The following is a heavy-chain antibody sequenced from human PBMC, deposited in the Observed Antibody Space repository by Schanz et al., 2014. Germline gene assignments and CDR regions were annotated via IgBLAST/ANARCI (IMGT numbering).Heavy chain of an antibody. CDR3: ARKVVATIGGYYDN. CDR1: GFMFSSYG. J-gene: IGHJ4*02. CDR2: ISGSGGNT. D-gene: IGHD5-12*01. Sequence: AQLVESGGGVVQPGRSLRLSCAASGFMFSSYGMHWVRQAPGCGLEWVAIISGSGGNTYYADDVRGRFTIARDNSKTTVYLRLNSLRTEDTAVYYCARKVVATIGGYYDNWGQGTLVIVSS. V-gene: IGHV3-23*04.